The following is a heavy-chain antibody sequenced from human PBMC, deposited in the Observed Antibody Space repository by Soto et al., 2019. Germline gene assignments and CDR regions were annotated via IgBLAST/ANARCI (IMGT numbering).Heavy chain of an antibody. CDR3: ARVDSSSYYYGMDV. CDR1: GGSISSGDYY. J-gene: IGHJ6*02. Sequence: SETLSLTCTVSGGSISSGDYYWSWIRQPPGKGLEWIGYIYYSGSTYYNPSLKSRVTISVDTSKNQFSLKLSSVTAADTAVYYCARVDSSSYYYGMDVWGQGTTVTVSS. D-gene: IGHD6-6*01. CDR2: IYYSGST. V-gene: IGHV4-30-4*01.